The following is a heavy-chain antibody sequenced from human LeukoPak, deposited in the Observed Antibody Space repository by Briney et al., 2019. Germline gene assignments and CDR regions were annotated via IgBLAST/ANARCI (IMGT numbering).Heavy chain of an antibody. D-gene: IGHD3-3*01. J-gene: IGHJ3*02. Sequence: GGSLRLSCAASGFTFSSYWMSWVRQAPGKGLEWLANIKQDGSEKYYVDSVKGRFTISRDNAKNSLYLQMNSLRAEDTAVYYCGRDGDWSGWANDAFDIWGQGTMVTVSS. V-gene: IGHV3-7*01. CDR3: GRDGDWSGWANDAFDI. CDR2: IKQDGSEK. CDR1: GFTFSSYW.